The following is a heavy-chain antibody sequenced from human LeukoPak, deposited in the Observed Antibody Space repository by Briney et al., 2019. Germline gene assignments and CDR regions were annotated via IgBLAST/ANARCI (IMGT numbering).Heavy chain of an antibody. CDR3: ARTKVVVVAATLREKYNWFDP. CDR2: IYHSGST. D-gene: IGHD2-15*01. Sequence: SETLSLTCTVSGYSISSGYYWGWIRQPPGKGLEWIGSIYHSGSTYYNPSLKSRVTISVDTSKNQFSLKLCSVTAADTAVYYCARTKVVVVAATLREKYNWFDPWGQGTLVTVSS. V-gene: IGHV4-38-2*02. CDR1: GYSISSGYY. J-gene: IGHJ5*02.